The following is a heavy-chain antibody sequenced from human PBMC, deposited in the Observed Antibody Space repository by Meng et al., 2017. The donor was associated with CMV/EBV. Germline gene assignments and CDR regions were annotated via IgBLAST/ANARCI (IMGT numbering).Heavy chain of an antibody. D-gene: IGHD3-3*01. CDR3: ASSGDDFWSGYYQDY. V-gene: IGHV1-2*02. CDR2: INANSGGT. Sequence: ASVKVSCKASGYTFTGYYMHWVRQAPGQGLKWMGWINANSGGTNYAQKFQGRVTMIRDTSISTAYMELSRLRSDDTAVYYGASSGDDFWSGYYQDYWGQGTLVTVSS. J-gene: IGHJ4*02. CDR1: GYTFTGYY.